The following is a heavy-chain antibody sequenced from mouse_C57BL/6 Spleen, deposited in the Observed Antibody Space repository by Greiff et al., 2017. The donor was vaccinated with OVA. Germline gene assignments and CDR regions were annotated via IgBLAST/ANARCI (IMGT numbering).Heavy chain of an antibody. V-gene: IGHV3-6*01. J-gene: IGHJ1*03. CDR3: ARRIPYWYFDV. CDR1: GYSITSGYY. D-gene: IGHD5-1-1*01. CDR2: ISYDGSN. Sequence: EVQLQESGPGLVKPSQSLSLTCSVTGYSITSGYYWNWIRQFPGNKLEWMGYISYDGSNNYNPSLKNRISITRDTSKNQFFLKLNSVTTEDTATYYCARRIPYWYFDVWGTGTTVTVSS.